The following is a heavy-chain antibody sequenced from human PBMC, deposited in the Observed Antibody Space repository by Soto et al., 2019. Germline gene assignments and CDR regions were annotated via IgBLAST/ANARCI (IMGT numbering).Heavy chain of an antibody. Sequence: EVQLVESGGGLVQPGGSLRLSCAASGFIFSNFWMSWVRQAPGKGLEWVANIKEDGSEKYHVDSVKGRFTISRDNVKNLMYLQMDSLRAEDTAVYKCVRGGSHSFDYCGQGTQVTVSS. CDR2: IKEDGSEK. D-gene: IGHD1-26*01. CDR1: GFIFSNFW. V-gene: IGHV3-7*05. CDR3: VRGGSHSFDY. J-gene: IGHJ4*02.